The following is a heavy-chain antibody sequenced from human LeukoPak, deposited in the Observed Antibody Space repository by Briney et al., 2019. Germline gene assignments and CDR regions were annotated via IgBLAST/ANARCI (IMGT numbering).Heavy chain of an antibody. V-gene: IGHV1-2*04. CDR2: INPNSGGT. CDR1: GYTLTGYY. CDR3: ARGGNYDSSPDY. J-gene: IGHJ4*02. Sequence: ASVKVSCKASGYTLTGYYMHWVRQAPGQGLEWMGWINPNSGGTNYAQKFQGWVTMTRDTSISTAYMELSRLRSDDTAVYYCARGGNYDSSPDYWGQGTLVTVSS. D-gene: IGHD3-22*01.